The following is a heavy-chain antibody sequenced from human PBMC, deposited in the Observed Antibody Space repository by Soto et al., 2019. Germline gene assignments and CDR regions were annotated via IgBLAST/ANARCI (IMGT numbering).Heavy chain of an antibody. J-gene: IGHJ4*02. CDR3: ARSVAVPGAHIDY. Sequence: SETLSLTCSVSGGSISGSYWSWIRQSPGKGLEWLGYVYCTGSTNYSPSLRSRVSISVDTSKNEFSLRLSSVTAADTAVYFCARSVAVPGAHIDYWGQGTQVTVSS. V-gene: IGHV4-59*01. D-gene: IGHD6-19*01. CDR2: VYCTGST. CDR1: GGSISGSY.